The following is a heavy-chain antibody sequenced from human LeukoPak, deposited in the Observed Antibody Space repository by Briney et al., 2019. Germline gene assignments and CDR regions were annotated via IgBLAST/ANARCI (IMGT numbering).Heavy chain of an antibody. CDR1: GYTFTSYY. J-gene: IGHJ4*02. CDR2: INPSGGST. V-gene: IGHV1-46*01. D-gene: IGHD3-22*01. Sequence: ASVKVSCKASGYTFTSYYMHWVRQAPGQGLEWMGIINPSGGSTSYAQKFQGRVTMTRDTSTSTVYMELSSLRSEDTAVYYCARDVGFYYDSSGYPDYWGQGTLVAVSS. CDR3: ARDVGFYYDSSGYPDY.